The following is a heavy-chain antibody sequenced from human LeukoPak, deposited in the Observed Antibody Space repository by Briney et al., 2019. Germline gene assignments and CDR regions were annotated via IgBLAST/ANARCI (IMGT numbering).Heavy chain of an antibody. CDR1: GFTFSSYW. CDR3: ARSWVGQPPGY. J-gene: IGHJ4*02. V-gene: IGHV3-74*01. D-gene: IGHD2-15*01. CDR2: INSDGSST. Sequence: RGSLRLSCAASGFTFSSYWMHWVRQAPGKGLVWVSRINSDGSSTSYADSVEGRFTISRDNAKNTLYLQMNSLRAEDTAVYYCARSWVGQPPGYWGQGTLVTVSS.